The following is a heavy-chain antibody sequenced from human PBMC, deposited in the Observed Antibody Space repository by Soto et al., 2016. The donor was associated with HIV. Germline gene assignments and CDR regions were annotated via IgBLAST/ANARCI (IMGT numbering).Heavy chain of an antibody. CDR3: ARYDFWNGWV. CDR1: SGSFSGYY. V-gene: IGHV4-34*01. D-gene: IGHD3-3*01. CDR2: ITHSGMT. Sequence: QVQLQQWGAGQLKPPETLSLTCAVYSGSFSGYYWIWIRQPPGKGLEWIGEITHSGMTTYNPSIKSRATMSVDKSKNQFSLRLSSVTAADTAVYYCARYDFWNGWVWGKGDHGHRLL. J-gene: IGHJ6*04.